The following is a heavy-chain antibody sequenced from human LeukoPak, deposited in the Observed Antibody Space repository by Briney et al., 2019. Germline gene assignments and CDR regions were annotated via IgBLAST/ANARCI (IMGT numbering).Heavy chain of an antibody. J-gene: IGHJ6*03. CDR3: ARSPGGTYYYYYMDV. CDR1: GFNFNNCT. Sequence: GGSLRLSCAASGFNFNNCTFNWVRQAPGKGLEWVSSISSRSTHIYYADSMKGRFTISRDNAKNSLYLQMNSLRAEDTAVYYCARSPGGTYYYYYMDVWGKGTTVTVSS. CDR2: ISSRSTHI. V-gene: IGHV3-21*01. D-gene: IGHD3-10*01.